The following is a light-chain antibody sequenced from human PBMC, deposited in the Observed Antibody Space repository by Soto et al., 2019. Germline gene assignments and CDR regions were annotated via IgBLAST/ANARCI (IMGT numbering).Light chain of an antibody. CDR2: AAS. CDR3: QQYNGYPQT. J-gene: IGKJ5*01. V-gene: IGKV1-16*01. CDR1: EDISTF. Sequence: DITMTQSPSSRSASVGDSVTITCRATEDISTFLAWFQQKPGKPPKSLIYAASRLQSGVPSRFSGSGSATDFTLAISSLQPEDFGTYYCQQYNGYPQTFGQGTRLEIK.